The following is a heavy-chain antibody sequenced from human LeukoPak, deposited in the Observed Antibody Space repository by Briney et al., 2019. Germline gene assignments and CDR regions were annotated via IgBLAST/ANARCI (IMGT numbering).Heavy chain of an antibody. CDR2: IYYSGST. CDR3: ARLNDFDAFDI. D-gene: IGHD3/OR15-3a*01. CDR1: DGSISSSSYY. V-gene: IGHV4-39*01. J-gene: IGHJ3*02. Sequence: SETLSLTCTVSDGSISSSSYYWGWIRQPPGKGLEWIGSIYYSGSTYYNPSLKSRVTISVDTSKNQFSLKLSSVTAADTAVYYCARLNDFDAFDIWGQGTMVTVSS.